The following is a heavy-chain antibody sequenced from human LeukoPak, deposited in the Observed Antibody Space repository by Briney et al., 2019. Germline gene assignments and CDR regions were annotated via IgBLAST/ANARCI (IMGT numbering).Heavy chain of an antibody. J-gene: IGHJ4*02. Sequence: GGSLRLSCAASGFTFSSYAMCWVRQAPGKGLEWVSAISGSGGSTYYADSVKGRFTISRDNSKNTLYLQMNSLRAEDTAVYYCAKHIGSYPLYGGHYFDYWGQGTLVTVSS. CDR3: AKHIGSYPLYGGHYFDY. CDR1: GFTFSSYA. CDR2: ISGSGGST. D-gene: IGHD3-16*02. V-gene: IGHV3-23*01.